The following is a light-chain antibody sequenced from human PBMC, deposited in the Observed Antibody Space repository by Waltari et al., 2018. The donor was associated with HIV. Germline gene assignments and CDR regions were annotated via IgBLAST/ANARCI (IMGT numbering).Light chain of an antibody. J-gene: IGLJ3*02. Sequence: QSLLTQPPSASGTPGQRVTISCSGGSSRIGNNYVNRYQQLPGTAPKLLMYKNNQRPSGVPDRFSGSKSGNSASLAISGLRSEDEADYYCATWHDVLTGWVFGGGTKLTVL. CDR1: SSRIGNNY. V-gene: IGLV1-47*01. CDR2: KNN. CDR3: ATWHDVLTGWV.